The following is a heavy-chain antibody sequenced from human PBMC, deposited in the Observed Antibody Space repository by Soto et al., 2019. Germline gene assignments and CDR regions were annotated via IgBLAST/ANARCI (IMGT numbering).Heavy chain of an antibody. CDR1: GYTFTSYD. V-gene: IGHV1-69*04. J-gene: IGHJ6*02. D-gene: IGHD4-17*01. CDR3: TTDPATTVTNPYFAIDV. CDR2: IIPILGIA. Sequence: ASVKVFCKASGYTFTSYDINWVRPAPGQGLEWMGRIIPILGIANYAQKFQGRVTITADKSTSTAYMEMISLTTEDTALYYCTTDPATTVTNPYFAIDVWGQGTMVTVSS.